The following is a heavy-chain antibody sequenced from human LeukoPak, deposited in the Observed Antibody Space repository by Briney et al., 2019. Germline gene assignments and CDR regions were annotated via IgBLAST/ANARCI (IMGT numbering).Heavy chain of an antibody. V-gene: IGHV3-23*01. Sequence: GGSLRLSCPASGFSFSSYGMGWVRQAPGKGLEWISAVSVGGGSTDYADSVKGRFIISRDNSKNMLYLQMNSLRADDTAVYYCARGGLSPLDYWGQGNLVTVSS. CDR1: GFSFSSYG. D-gene: IGHD3-16*01. J-gene: IGHJ4*02. CDR3: ARGGLSPLDY. CDR2: VSVGGGST.